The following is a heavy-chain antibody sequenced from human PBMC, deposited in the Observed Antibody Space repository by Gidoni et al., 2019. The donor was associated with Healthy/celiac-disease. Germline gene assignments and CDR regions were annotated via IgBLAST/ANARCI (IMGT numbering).Heavy chain of an antibody. CDR1: GGSFSGYY. Sequence: QVQLQQWGAGLLKPSETLSLTCAVYGGSFSGYYWSWLRQPPGKGLEWIGEINHSGSTNYNPSLKSRVTISVDTSKNQFSLKLSSVTAADTAVYYCARSITIFGVVISSTNNWFDPWGQGTLVTVSS. J-gene: IGHJ5*02. D-gene: IGHD3-3*01. V-gene: IGHV4-34*01. CDR2: INHSGST. CDR3: ARSITIFGVVISSTNNWFDP.